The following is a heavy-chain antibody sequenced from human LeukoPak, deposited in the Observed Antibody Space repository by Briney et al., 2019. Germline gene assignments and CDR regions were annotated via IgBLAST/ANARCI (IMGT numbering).Heavy chain of an antibody. D-gene: IGHD5-18*01. CDR1: GGTFSSYT. CDR3: ARSPDTAMVYYFDY. CDR2: IIPILGIA. V-gene: IGHV1-69*02. J-gene: IGHJ4*02. Sequence: SVKVSCKASGGTFSSYTISWVRQAPGQGLEWMGRIIPILGIANYAQKFQGRVTITADKSTSTAYMELSSLRSEDTAVYCCARSPDTAMVYYFDYWGQGTLVTVSS.